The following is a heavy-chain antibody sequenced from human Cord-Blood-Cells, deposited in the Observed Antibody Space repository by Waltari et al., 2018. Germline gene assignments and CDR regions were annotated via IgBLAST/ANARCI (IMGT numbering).Heavy chain of an antibody. CDR1: GYTITGYY. D-gene: IGHD3-9*01. V-gene: IGHV1-2*04. CDR3: ARGTLLVIPNYYYYGMDV. CDR2: INPNSGGT. J-gene: IGHJ6*02. Sequence: QVQLVQSGAEVKKPGASVKVSCKASGYTITGYYMHWVRQAPGQGLEWMGWINPNSGGTNYAQKFQGWVTMTRDTSISTAYMELSRLRSDDTAVYYCARGTLLVIPNYYYYGMDVWGQGTTVTVSS.